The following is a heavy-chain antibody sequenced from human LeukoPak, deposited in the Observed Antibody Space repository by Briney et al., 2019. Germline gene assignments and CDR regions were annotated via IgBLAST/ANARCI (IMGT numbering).Heavy chain of an antibody. Sequence: ASVKVSCKASGYTFTGYYMHWVRQAPGQGLEWMGWINPNSGGTNYARKFQGRVTMTRDTSISTAYMELSRLRSDDTAVYYCELSGYDPPLDYWGQGTLVTVSS. J-gene: IGHJ4*02. CDR3: ELSGYDPPLDY. D-gene: IGHD5-12*01. CDR1: GYTFTGYY. CDR2: INPNSGGT. V-gene: IGHV1-2*02.